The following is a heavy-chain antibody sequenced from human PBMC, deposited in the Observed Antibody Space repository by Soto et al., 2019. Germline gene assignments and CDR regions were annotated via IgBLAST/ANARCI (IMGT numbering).Heavy chain of an antibody. Sequence: SETLSLTCTVSGGSISSYYWSWIRQPPGKGLEWIGYIYYSGSTNYNPSLKSRVTISVDTSKNQFSLKLSSVTAADTAVYYCERRRYDIFSTRAESYYYYMDVWGNCTTVTVSS. CDR3: ERRRYDIFSTRAESYYYYMDV. J-gene: IGHJ6*03. D-gene: IGHD3-9*01. V-gene: IGHV4-59*08. CDR1: GGSISSYY. CDR2: IYYSGST.